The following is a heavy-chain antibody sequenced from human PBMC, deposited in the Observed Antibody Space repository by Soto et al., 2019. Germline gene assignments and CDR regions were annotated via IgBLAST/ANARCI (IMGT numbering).Heavy chain of an antibody. D-gene: IGHD3-16*01. V-gene: IGHV1-69*13. CDR3: ARTAPMDAGDKYYYDF. Sequence: SVKVSCKTSGGTFSTFGISWVRQAPGQGLEWMGGIIPFLGTAEYSQKFEDRITITADESTNTVYMDLRSLTSEDTAIYYCARTAPMDAGDKYYYDFWGQGALVTVSS. CDR1: GGTFSTFG. CDR2: IIPFLGTA. J-gene: IGHJ4*02.